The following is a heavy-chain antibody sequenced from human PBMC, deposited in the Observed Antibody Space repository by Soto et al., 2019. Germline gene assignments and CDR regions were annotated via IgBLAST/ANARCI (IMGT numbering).Heavy chain of an antibody. J-gene: IGHJ4*02. CDR1: GFTFGSFF. Sequence: GGSLRLSCAASGFTFGSFFMSWVRQAPGKGLEWISTLSSRSDYIYYADSVEGRYTISRDNAGNSLYLQMNSLRAEDTALYYCARLSPRGYESRVQGTHVTVPQ. D-gene: IGHD3-10*01. CDR2: LSSRSDYI. CDR3: ARLSPRGYES. V-gene: IGHV3-21*01.